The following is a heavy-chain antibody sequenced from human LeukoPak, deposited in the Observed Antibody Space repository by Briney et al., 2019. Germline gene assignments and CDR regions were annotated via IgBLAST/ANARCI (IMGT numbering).Heavy chain of an antibody. V-gene: IGHV3-30*04. CDR2: ISYDGSNK. CDR1: GFTFSSYA. CDR3: ARSDVLLWFGELSPFDY. Sequence: GGSLRLSCAASGFTFSSYAMHWVRQALGKGLGWVAVISYDGSNKYYADSVKGRFTISRDNSKNALYLQMNSLRAEDTAVYYCARSDVLLWFGELSPFDYWGQGTLVTVSS. J-gene: IGHJ4*02. D-gene: IGHD3-10*01.